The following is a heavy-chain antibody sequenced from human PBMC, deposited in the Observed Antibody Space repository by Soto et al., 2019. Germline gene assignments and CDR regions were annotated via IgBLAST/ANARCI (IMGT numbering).Heavy chain of an antibody. CDR2: IFYSGRSGST. J-gene: IGHJ1*01. V-gene: IGHV4-59*01. Sequence: SETLSLTCSVSGGSISSYYWSWIRQPPGKGLEWIGYIFYSGRSGSTNYNPSLKSRVIISVDTSKNQFSLKLTSVTAVDTAVYYCARDEGYDSLLFQHWGQGTLVTVSS. D-gene: IGHD3-22*01. CDR3: ARDEGYDSLLFQH. CDR1: GGSISSYY.